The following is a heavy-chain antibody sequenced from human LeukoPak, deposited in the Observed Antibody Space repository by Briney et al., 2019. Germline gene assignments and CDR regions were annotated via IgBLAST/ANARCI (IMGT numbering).Heavy chain of an antibody. CDR1: GYSISSGYY. D-gene: IGHD2-2*01. J-gene: IGHJ4*02. V-gene: IGHV4-38-2*02. CDR2: IYYSGST. CDR3: ARGPPRASSNTYFDY. Sequence: SETLSLTCTVSGYSISSGYYWGWIRQPPGKGLEWIGSIYYSGSTYYNPSLKSRVTISVDTSKNQFSLKLSSVTAADTAVYYCARGPPRASSNTYFDYWGQGTLVTVSS.